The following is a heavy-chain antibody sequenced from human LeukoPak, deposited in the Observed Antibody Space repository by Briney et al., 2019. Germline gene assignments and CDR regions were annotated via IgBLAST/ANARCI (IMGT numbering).Heavy chain of an antibody. Sequence: SQTLSLTCSVSGGSISSANYYLSWIRQPAGTGLEWIGRIYTGGTANCNPSLKTRVTISIDTSKNQFSLTLNSVTAADTAIYYCARESRASRFDPWGQGILVTVSS. D-gene: IGHD2-21*01. CDR2: IYTGGTA. V-gene: IGHV4-61*02. CDR1: GGSISSANYY. CDR3: ARESRASRFDP. J-gene: IGHJ5*02.